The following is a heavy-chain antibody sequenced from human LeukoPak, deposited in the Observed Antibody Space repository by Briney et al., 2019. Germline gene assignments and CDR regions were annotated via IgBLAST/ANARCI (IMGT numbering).Heavy chain of an antibody. J-gene: IGHJ4*02. V-gene: IGHV4-34*01. CDR1: GGSFSGYY. CDR3: AKSGLNRFDY. Sequence: SETLSLTCAVYGGSFSGYYWSWIRQPPGKGLEWIGEINHSGSTNYNPSLKSRVTISVDTSKNQFSLKLSSVTAADTAVYYCAKSGLNRFDYWGQGTLVTVSS. CDR2: INHSGST. D-gene: IGHD2-15*01.